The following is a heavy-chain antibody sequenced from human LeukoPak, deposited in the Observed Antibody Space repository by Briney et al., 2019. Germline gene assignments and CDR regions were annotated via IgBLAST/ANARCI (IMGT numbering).Heavy chain of an antibody. V-gene: IGHV4-59*11. CDR2: ISHSGYT. D-gene: IGHD6-13*01. J-gene: IGHJ5*01. CDR1: GGAISGHY. Sequence: SETLSLTCAVSGGAISGHYWDWIRQPPGKGLEWIGYISHSGYTSYKPSLKSRVTIGVDTSTNQVSLELSSVSAGDTAVYYCARRGESSGWSFWLDSWGQGALVIVSS. CDR3: ARRGESSGWSFWLDS.